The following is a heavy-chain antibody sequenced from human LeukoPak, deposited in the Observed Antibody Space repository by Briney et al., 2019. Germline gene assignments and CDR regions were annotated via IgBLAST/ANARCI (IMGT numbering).Heavy chain of an antibody. Sequence: ASVKVSCKASGYTFTGYYIHWVRQAPGQGLEWVGWINPNSAGTRYAQKFQGRATMTRDTSIATAYMELSSLRSDDTAVYYCAREYSSSSSFDYWGQGTLVTVSS. CDR3: AREYSSSSSFDY. V-gene: IGHV1-2*02. D-gene: IGHD6-6*01. CDR2: INPNSAGT. J-gene: IGHJ4*02. CDR1: GYTFTGYY.